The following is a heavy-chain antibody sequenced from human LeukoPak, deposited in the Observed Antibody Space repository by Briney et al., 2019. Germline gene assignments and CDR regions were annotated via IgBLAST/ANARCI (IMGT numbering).Heavy chain of an antibody. D-gene: IGHD1-26*01. V-gene: IGHV4-59*08. J-gene: IGHJ4*02. CDR1: GDSISGYY. Sequence: SETLSLTCSVSGDSISGYYWSWIRQPPGKGLEWIGYIHDSGSSNYNPALKSRVTISVDTSTNRFSLKLSSVTAADTAVYHCARHFYDSRGSYSFALDYWGQGALVTVSS. CDR2: IHDSGSS. CDR3: ARHFYDSRGSYSFALDY.